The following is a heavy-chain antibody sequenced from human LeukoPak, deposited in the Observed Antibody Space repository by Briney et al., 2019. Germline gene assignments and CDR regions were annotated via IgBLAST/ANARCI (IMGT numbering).Heavy chain of an antibody. CDR2: IYHSGST. CDR3: ASSRDYGDYEEDY. J-gene: IGHJ4*02. D-gene: IGHD4-17*01. Sequence: SETLSLTCAVSGGSISSGGYSWSWIRQPPGKGLEWIGYIYHSGSTYYNPSLKSRVTISVDRSKNQFSLKLSSVTAADTAVYYCASSRDYGDYEEDYWSQGTLVTVSS. CDR1: GGSISSGGYS. V-gene: IGHV4-30-2*01.